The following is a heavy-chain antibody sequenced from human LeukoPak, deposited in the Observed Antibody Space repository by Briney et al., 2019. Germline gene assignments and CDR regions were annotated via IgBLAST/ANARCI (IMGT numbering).Heavy chain of an antibody. D-gene: IGHD3-10*01. V-gene: IGHV2-70*01. CDR3: ARISRGSYLSFDY. J-gene: IGHJ4*02. CDR1: GFSLSTTGMC. CDR2: IDSDNDK. Sequence: SVPSLVKPTQTLTLTCTFSGFSLSTTGMCVSWIRQPPGKALEWLALIDSDNDKYYSTYLKTRLTIYKDNYKNEVVLTMTNMDPVDTGTYYCARISRGSYLSFDYWGQGTLVTVSS.